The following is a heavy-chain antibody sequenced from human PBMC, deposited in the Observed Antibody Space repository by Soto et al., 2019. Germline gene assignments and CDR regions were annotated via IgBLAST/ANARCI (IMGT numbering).Heavy chain of an antibody. CDR1: GFTVSSNY. V-gene: IGHV3-66*02. CDR2: IYSGGST. CDR3: ARAVKTAHAFDI. J-gene: IGHJ3*02. Sequence: GGSLRLSCAASGFTVSSNYMSWVRQAPGKGLEWVSVIYSGGSTYYADSVKGRFTISRDNSKNTLYLQMNSLRAEDTAVYYCARAVKTAHAFDIWGQGTMVTVSS.